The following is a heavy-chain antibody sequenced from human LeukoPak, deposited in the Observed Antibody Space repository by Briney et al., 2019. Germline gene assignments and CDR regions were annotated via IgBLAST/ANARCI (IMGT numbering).Heavy chain of an antibody. J-gene: IGHJ3*02. V-gene: IGHV3-7*04. CDR3: ARGRAIDI. CDR2: IKPDDSEI. CDR1: GFTFTNNW. Sequence: GGSLRLSCVASGFTFTNNWMTWVRQLPGKGLEWVANIKPDDSEIYYVASVKGRFTISRDNAKNSVFLQMNSLRVEGTAIYYCARGRAIDIWGRGTMVTVSS.